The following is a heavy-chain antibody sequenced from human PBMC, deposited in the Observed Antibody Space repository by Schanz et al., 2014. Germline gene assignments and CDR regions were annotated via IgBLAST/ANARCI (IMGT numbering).Heavy chain of an antibody. D-gene: IGHD3-22*01. Sequence: QVQLVQSGAEVKKPGASVKVSCKASGYTLTNFDINWVRQAPGQGLEWMGWMNPNSGTTGYAQKFQGRVTMTRNTSTSTAYMDLSSLRSDDTAVYYCARDIQYHYDTSGPVGAFDIWGQGTVVTVSS. CDR1: GYTLTNFD. V-gene: IGHV1-8*01. CDR3: ARDIQYHYDTSGPVGAFDI. CDR2: MNPNSGTT. J-gene: IGHJ3*02.